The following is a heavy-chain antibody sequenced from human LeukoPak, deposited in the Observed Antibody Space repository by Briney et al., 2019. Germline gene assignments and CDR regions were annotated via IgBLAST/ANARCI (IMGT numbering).Heavy chain of an antibody. CDR3: ASGREWDYMDV. CDR1: GGTFSSYA. V-gene: IGHV1-69*05. Sequence: VASVKVSCKASGGTFSSYAISWVRQAPGQGLEWMGRIIPIFGTANYAQKFQGRVTITTDESTSTAYMKLSSLRSEDTAVYYCASGREWDYMDVWGKGTTVTVSS. CDR2: IIPIFGTA. J-gene: IGHJ6*03. D-gene: IGHD3-3*01.